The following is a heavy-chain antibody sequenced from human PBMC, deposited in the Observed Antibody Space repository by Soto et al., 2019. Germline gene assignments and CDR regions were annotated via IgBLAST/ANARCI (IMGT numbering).Heavy chain of an antibody. CDR1: GSTFSDSA. D-gene: IGHD5-18*01. CDR3: TCSVSGDTGLHF. J-gene: IGHJ4*02. Sequence: ELQLVESGGALVQPGGSLRLSCAASGSTFSDSAMHWVRLASGKGLEWVGRIQTKSNDYATAYGESVKDRFTISRDESKDTAYLQMNSLKADDTAVYFCTCSVSGDTGLHFWGQGTLVTVSS. V-gene: IGHV3-73*02. CDR2: IQTKSNDYAT.